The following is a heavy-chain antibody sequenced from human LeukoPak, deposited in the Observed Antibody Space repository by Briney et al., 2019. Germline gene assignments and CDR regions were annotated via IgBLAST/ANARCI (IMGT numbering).Heavy chain of an antibody. CDR2: LWYDGTKK. CDR3: ARAPPTDWYFDL. J-gene: IGHJ2*01. Sequence: GGSLRLSCAASGFTVSSNYMSWVRQAPGKGLEWVAALWYDGTKKYYTDSVAGRFAISRDNSKNTLYLQMNSLRAEDSAVYYCARAPPTDWYFDLWGRGTLFTVSS. D-gene: IGHD4-17*01. V-gene: IGHV3-33*08. CDR1: GFTVSSNY.